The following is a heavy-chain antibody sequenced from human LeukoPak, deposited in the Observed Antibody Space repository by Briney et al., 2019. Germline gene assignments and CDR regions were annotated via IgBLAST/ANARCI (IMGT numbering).Heavy chain of an antibody. CDR1: GFTFSSYG. J-gene: IGHJ5*02. CDR3: ARDAGNSGYGCDL. D-gene: IGHD5-12*01. V-gene: IGHV3-48*01. Sequence: GGSLRLSCAASGFTFSSYGMHWVRQAPGKGLEWVSHIRSTGDTFYADSVKGRFTISRDNARNSLYLQMSSLRAEDTAMYYCARDAGNSGYGCDLWGQGTLVTVSS. CDR2: IRSTGDT.